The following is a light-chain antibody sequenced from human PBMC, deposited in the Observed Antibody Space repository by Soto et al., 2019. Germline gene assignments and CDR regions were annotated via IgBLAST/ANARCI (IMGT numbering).Light chain of an antibody. CDR1: SSDIGAYNS. J-gene: IGLJ1*01. CDR2: EVT. CDR3: SSYTNINTRACV. V-gene: IGLV2-14*01. Sequence: QSALTQPASVSGSPGQSITISCTGTSSDIGAYNSVSWYQQHPGKAPKLIIYEVTDQPSGVSNRFSGSKSGNTASLTISGLQAEDEAEYYCSSYTNINTRACVFGTGTKLTVL.